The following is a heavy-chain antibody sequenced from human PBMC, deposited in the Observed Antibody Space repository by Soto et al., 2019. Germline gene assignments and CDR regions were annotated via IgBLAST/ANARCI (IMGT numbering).Heavy chain of an antibody. CDR2: ISAYNGNT. CDR3: ARGGVTMVRGVIRPYYFDY. V-gene: IGHV1-18*01. J-gene: IGHJ4*02. CDR1: GYTFTSYG. Sequence: ASVKVSCKASGYTFTSYGISWVRQAPGQGLEWMGWISAYNGNTNYAQKLQGRVTMTTDTSTSTAYMELRSLRSDDTAMYYCARGGVTMVRGVIRPYYFDYWGQGTLVTVSS. D-gene: IGHD3-10*01.